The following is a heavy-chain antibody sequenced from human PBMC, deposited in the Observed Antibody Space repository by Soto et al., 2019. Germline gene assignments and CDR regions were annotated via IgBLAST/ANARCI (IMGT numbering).Heavy chain of an antibody. Sequence: QVQLVESGGGVVQPGRSLRLSCAASGFTFSSYAMHWVRQAPGKGLEWVAVISYDGSNKYYADSVKGRFTISRDNSKNXXXXQMXXXXAXXXXXXXXXXVPSSSGRAHFDYWGQGTLVTVSS. J-gene: IGHJ4*02. V-gene: IGHV3-30-3*01. CDR2: ISYDGSNK. D-gene: IGHD2-15*01. CDR1: GFTFSSYA. CDR3: XXVPSSSGRAHFDY.